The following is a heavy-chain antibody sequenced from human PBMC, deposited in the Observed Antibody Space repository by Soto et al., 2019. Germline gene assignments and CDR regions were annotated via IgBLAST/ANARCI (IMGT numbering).Heavy chain of an antibody. D-gene: IGHD6-25*01. J-gene: IGHJ4*02. V-gene: IGHV3-23*01. CDR3: AKFIVGTGGSSGWPWFLDS. CDR2: LSGTGGTT. CDR1: GFAFSSYA. Sequence: EVQLLESGGGLVQPGGSLRLSCAASGFAFSSYAMTWVRQAPGKGLEWVSALSGTGGTTYSADSVRGRFTIARDNSKNTLYLQMNGLSSEDSAIYYCAKFIVGTGGSSGWPWFLDSWGQGTLVTVSS.